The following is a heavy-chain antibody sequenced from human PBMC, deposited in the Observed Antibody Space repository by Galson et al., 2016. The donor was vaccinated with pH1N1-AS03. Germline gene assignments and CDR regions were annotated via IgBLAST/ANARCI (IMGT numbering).Heavy chain of an antibody. J-gene: IGHJ3*02. CDR2: IDPSDSYT. Sequence: QSGAEVKKPGESLRISCQGSGYSFPSYWINWVRQMPGKGLEWMGRIDPSDSYTNYSPSFQGHVTFSTDKSIRTAYLQWNSLEAPDNTMYYCARLILRGRQNSGNALDIWGQGTMVTVSP. CDR1: GYSFPSYW. D-gene: IGHD1-26*01. V-gene: IGHV5-10-1*01. CDR3: ARLILRGRQNSGNALDI.